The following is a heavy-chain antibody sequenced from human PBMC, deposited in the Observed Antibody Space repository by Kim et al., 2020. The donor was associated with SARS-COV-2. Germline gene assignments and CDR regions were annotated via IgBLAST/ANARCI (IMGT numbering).Heavy chain of an antibody. V-gene: IGHV3-49*03. D-gene: IGHD3-22*01. CDR1: GFTFGDYA. J-gene: IGHJ3*02. Sequence: GGSLRLSCTASGFTFGDYAMSWFRQAPGKGLEWVGFIRSKAYGGTTEYAASVKGRFTISRDDSKSIAYLQMNSLKTEDTAVYYCTRDRFDNYYDSSGYPEEGAFDIWGQGTMVTVSS. CDR2: IRSKAYGGTT. CDR3: TRDRFDNYYDSSGYPEEGAFDI.